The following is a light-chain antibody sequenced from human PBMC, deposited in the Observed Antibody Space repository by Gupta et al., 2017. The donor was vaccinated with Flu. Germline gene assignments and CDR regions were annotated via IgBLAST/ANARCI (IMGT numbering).Light chain of an antibody. CDR1: QTVRNGY. Sequence: IVLTQSPGILSFSPGERATLSCTASQTVRNGYLAWYQLKPGQPPTLLIYGASTRATGTPDRFSGSGSGTDFILTINILAPEDFAVYYCQQYASAPSFGQGTRLEIK. CDR3: QQYASAPS. V-gene: IGKV3-20*01. CDR2: GAS. J-gene: IGKJ2*03.